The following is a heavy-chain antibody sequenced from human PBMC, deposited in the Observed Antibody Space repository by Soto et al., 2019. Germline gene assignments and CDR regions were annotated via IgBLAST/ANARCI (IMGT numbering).Heavy chain of an antibody. Sequence: ASVKVSCKTSGDNFKKNVCTWVRQAPGQGLEWMGGTIPALGKTHYIQKFQDRVTITVDDGTRPLYMEVRDLTSDDTAIYYCARCPFRPSAMDVWGQGTTVTVSS. CDR3: ARCPFRPSAMDV. CDR2: TIPALGKT. CDR1: GDNFKKNV. V-gene: IGHV1-69*10. D-gene: IGHD3-10*01. J-gene: IGHJ6*02.